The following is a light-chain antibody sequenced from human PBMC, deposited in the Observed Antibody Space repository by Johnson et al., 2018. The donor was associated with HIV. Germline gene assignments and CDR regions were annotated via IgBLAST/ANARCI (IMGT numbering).Light chain of an antibody. V-gene: IGLV1-51*02. CDR2: ENN. J-gene: IGLJ1*01. Sequence: QSVLTQPSSVSAAPGQKVTISCSGSSSNIGNKYVSWYQQLPGTAPKLLIYENNKRPSGIPDRFSGSKSGTSATLGITGLQTGDEADYYCGTWDNSLNPVYVFGTGTKVTVL. CDR3: GTWDNSLNPVYV. CDR1: SSNIGNKY.